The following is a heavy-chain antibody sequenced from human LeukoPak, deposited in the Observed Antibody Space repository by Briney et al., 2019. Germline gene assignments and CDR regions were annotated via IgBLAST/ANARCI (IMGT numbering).Heavy chain of an antibody. CDR3: ARRVKGHAFDI. Sequence: ASVKVSCKASGYTFTNYAMNWVRQAPGQGLEWMGWINPNTGNPTYAQGFTGRFVFSLDTSVTTTYLQISTLKAEDTAVYYCARRVKGHAFDIWGQGTMVTVSS. CDR2: INPNTGNP. CDR1: GYTFTNYA. D-gene: IGHD2-21*01. J-gene: IGHJ3*02. V-gene: IGHV7-4-1*02.